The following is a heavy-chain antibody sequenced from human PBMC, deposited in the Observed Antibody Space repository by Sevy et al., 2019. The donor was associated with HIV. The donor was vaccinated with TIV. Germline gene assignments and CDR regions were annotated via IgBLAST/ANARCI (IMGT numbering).Heavy chain of an antibody. CDR1: GYTLTGYF. V-gene: IGHV1-2*02. J-gene: IGHJ6*02. CDR3: ARRGHFAGKNGYPPGKYYYYAMDV. Sequence: ASVKVSCKASGYTLTGYFMHWVRQAPGQGLEWMGWINPISGNTIFAQKFQGRVTMTRDMSTSTAYMGLSRLKSDDTAVYYCARRGHFAGKNGYPPGKYYYYAMDVWGQGTTVTVSS. D-gene: IGHD5-18*01. CDR2: INPISGNT.